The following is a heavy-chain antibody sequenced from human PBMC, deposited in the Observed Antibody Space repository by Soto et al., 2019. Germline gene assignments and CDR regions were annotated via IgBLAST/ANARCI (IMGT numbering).Heavy chain of an antibody. Sequence: ASVKVSCKASGGTFSSYAISWVRQAPGQGLEWMGGIIPIFGTANYAQKFQGRVTITADESTSTAYMELSSLRSEDTAVYYCARAIVDRFGSNRYYFDYWGQGTLVTVSS. CDR3: ARAIVDRFGSNRYYFDY. CDR2: IIPIFGTA. J-gene: IGHJ4*02. CDR1: GGTFSSYA. V-gene: IGHV1-69*13. D-gene: IGHD3-10*01.